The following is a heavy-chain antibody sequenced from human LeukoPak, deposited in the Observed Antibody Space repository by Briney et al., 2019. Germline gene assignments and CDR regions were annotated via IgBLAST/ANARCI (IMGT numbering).Heavy chain of an antibody. Sequence: GGSLRLSFSASGFTFSSYAMHWVRQAPGKGLEYVSAISSNGGSTYYADSVKGRFTISRDNSKKTLYLQMSSLRAEDTAVYYCVKDQEQDGYDLDYWGQGTLVTVSS. V-gene: IGHV3-64D*06. CDR2: ISSNGGST. CDR3: VKDQEQDGYDLDY. CDR1: GFTFSSYA. J-gene: IGHJ4*02. D-gene: IGHD5-12*01.